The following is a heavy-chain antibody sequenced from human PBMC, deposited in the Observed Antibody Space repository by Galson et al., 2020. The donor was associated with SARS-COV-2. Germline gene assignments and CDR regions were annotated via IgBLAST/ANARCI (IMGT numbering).Heavy chain of an antibody. CDR2: ISAYNGNT. D-gene: IGHD2-2*01. V-gene: IGHV1-18*01. J-gene: IGHJ4*02. CDR3: ARDRDSEVRDCSSTSCYGQVFDY. CDR1: GYTFTSYG. Sequence: ASVKVSCKASGYTFTSYGISWVRQAPGQGLEWMGWISAYNGNTNYAQKLQGRVTMTTDTSTSTAYMELRSLRSDDTAVYYCARDRDSEVRDCSSTSCYGQVFDYWGQGTLVTVSS.